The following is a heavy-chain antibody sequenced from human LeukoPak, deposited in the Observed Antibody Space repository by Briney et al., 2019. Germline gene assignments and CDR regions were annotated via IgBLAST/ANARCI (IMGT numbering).Heavy chain of an antibody. CDR3: ATEAPGSYYFDY. Sequence: VASVKVSCQASGDTFTYYHIHWVRQAPGQGVAWMGAVYVTGETTRNTQNFQGRVTMTRDPSTATVYMELTSLRSEDTVVYYCATEAPGSYYFDYWGQGVLVTVSS. CDR1: GDTFTYYH. CDR2: VYVTGETT. V-gene: IGHV1-46*01. J-gene: IGHJ4*02.